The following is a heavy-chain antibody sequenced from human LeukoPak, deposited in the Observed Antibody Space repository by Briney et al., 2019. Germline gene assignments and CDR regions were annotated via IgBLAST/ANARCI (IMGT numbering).Heavy chain of an antibody. J-gene: IGHJ6*02. CDR1: GFTFSTYA. CDR2: ISDSGANK. D-gene: IGHD1-26*01. V-gene: IGHV3-23*01. CDR3: AKDVRVGGGGMDV. Sequence: GGSLRLSRAASGFTFSTYAMTWVRQAPGKGLEWVSLISDSGANKHYADSVKGRFTISRDNSKNTVSLQMNSLRAEDTAVYYCAKDVRVGGGGMDVWGQGTPVTVSS.